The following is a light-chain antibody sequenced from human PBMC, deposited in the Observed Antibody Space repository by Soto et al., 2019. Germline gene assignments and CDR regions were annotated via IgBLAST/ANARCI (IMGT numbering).Light chain of an antibody. CDR1: QSVSSSY. Sequence: EIVLTQSPGTLSLSPGERATLSCRASQSVSSSYLAWYQQKPGQAPRLLIYGASSRATGIPDRFSGSGSGTDFTVTISRLEPEDYAVYYWQQYGSPLAFGQGTKLEIK. CDR2: GAS. J-gene: IGKJ2*01. V-gene: IGKV3-20*01. CDR3: QQYGSPLA.